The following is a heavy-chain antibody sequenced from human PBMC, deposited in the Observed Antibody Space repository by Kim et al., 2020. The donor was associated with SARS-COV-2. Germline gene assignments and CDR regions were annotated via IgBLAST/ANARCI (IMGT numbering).Heavy chain of an antibody. CDR1: GGSFSGYY. V-gene: IGHV4-34*01. J-gene: IGHJ6*02. D-gene: IGHD3-22*01. CDR2: INHSGST. Sequence: SETLSLTCAVYGGSFSGYYWSWIRQPPGKGLEWIGEINHSGSTNYNPSLKSRVTISVDTSKNQFSLKLISVTAADTAVYYCAIGRGGITMIVVVKPYYYSGMDVWGQGTTVTVSS. CDR3: AIGRGGITMIVVVKPYYYSGMDV.